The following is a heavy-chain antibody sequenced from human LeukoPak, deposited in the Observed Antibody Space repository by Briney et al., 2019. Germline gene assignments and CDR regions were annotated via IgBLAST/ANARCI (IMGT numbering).Heavy chain of an antibody. CDR3: AIEGIAAALGDY. CDR2: IYYSGST. CDR1: GGSISSSSYY. D-gene: IGHD6-13*01. Sequence: SETLSLTCTVSGGSISSSSYYWGWIRQPPGKGLEWIGSIYYSGSTYYNPSLKSRVTISVDTSKNQFSLKLSSVTAGDTAVYYCAIEGIAAALGDYWGQGTLVTVSS. J-gene: IGHJ4*02. V-gene: IGHV4-39*07.